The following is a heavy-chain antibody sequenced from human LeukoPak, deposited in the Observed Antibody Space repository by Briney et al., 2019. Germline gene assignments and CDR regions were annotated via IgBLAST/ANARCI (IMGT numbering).Heavy chain of an antibody. CDR3: ALHYYYDSSGYYPDDAFDI. CDR2: IYYSGST. V-gene: IGHV4-59*12. CDR1: GGSISSYY. D-gene: IGHD3-22*01. Sequence: SETLSLTCTVSGGSISSYYWSWIRQPPGTGLEWIGYIYYSGSTNYNPSLKSRVTISVDTSKNQFSLKLSSVTAADTAVYYCALHYYYDSSGYYPDDAFDIWGQGTMVTVSS. J-gene: IGHJ3*02.